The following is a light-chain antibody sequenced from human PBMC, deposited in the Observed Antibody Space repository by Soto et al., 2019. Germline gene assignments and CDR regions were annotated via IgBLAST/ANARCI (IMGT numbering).Light chain of an antibody. V-gene: IGKV3-15*01. J-gene: IGKJ5*01. Sequence: EILMTQSPATLSLSPGYTSTLSCRASQSVTSNLAWYQQKPGQAPRLLIYGASTRATGIPARFSGSGSGTEFTLTISSLQSEDFAVYYCQQYNRWPPITFGQGKRLEI. CDR3: QQYNRWPPIT. CDR2: GAS. CDR1: QSVTSN.